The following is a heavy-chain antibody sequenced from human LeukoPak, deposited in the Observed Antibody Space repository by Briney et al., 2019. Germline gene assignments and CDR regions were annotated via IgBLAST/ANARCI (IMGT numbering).Heavy chain of an antibody. D-gene: IGHD3-22*01. CDR3: ARNLYYYDSSGYYYY. V-gene: IGHV3-30*03. Sequence: GGSLRLSCAASGFTFQNYGMHWVRQAPGQGLEWVAVISYDGSNKYSAESVKGRFTISRDNSKNRLYLQINSLRAEDTAVYYCARNLYYYDSSGYYYYWGQGTLVTVSS. CDR2: ISYDGSNK. J-gene: IGHJ4*02. CDR1: GFTFQNYG.